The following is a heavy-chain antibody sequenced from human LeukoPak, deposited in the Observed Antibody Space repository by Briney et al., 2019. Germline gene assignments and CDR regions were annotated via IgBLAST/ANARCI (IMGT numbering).Heavy chain of an antibody. Sequence: ASVKLSCKASGYTFTSYGISWIRQAPGQGLEWMGWISTYNGNTNYAQKLQGRVTMTTDTSTSTAYMELRSLRSDDTAVYYCARVGAAAAGPGKFDPWGQGTLVTVSS. D-gene: IGHD6-13*01. CDR2: ISTYNGNT. CDR3: ARVGAAAAGPGKFDP. J-gene: IGHJ5*02. V-gene: IGHV1-18*01. CDR1: GYTFTSYG.